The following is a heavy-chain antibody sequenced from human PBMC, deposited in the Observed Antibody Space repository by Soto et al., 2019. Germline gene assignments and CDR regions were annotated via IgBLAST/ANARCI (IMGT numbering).Heavy chain of an antibody. D-gene: IGHD6-19*01. CDR1: GFTFSNAW. Sequence: GGSLRLSCAASGFTFSNAWMNWVRQAPGKGLEWVGRIKSKTDVRTTDYAAPVNSRLTISRDDSKNTLYLQMNSLKTEDTAVYYCSSRLAVAGPRNYYYYYGMDVWGQGTTVTVSS. V-gene: IGHV3-15*07. J-gene: IGHJ6*02. CDR3: SSRLAVAGPRNYYYYYGMDV. CDR2: IKSKTDVRTT.